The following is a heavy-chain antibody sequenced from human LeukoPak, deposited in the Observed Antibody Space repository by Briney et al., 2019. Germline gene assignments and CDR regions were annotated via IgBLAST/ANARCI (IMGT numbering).Heavy chain of an antibody. Sequence: ASVKVSCKASGYTFTGYYMHWVRQAPGQGLEWMGWINPNSGGTNYAQKFQGRVTMTRDTSISTAYMELSRLRSDDTAVYYCAIKWELLAPLDYWGQGTLVTVSS. V-gene: IGHV1-2*02. CDR3: AIKWELLAPLDY. D-gene: IGHD1-26*01. CDR1: GYTFTGYY. J-gene: IGHJ4*02. CDR2: INPNSGGT.